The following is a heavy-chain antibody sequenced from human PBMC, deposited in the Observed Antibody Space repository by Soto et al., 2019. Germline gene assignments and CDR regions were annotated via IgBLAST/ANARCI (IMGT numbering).Heavy chain of an antibody. J-gene: IGHJ3*02. V-gene: IGHV4-4*02. CDR2: IYHSGSP. CDR3: ACYGSGGYLHPSGAFDI. D-gene: IGHD3-10*01. Sequence: QVQLQESGPGLVKPSGTLSLTCAVASGSISSSNWWSWVRQPPGEGLEWIGEIYHSGSPNYNPSLKRRVTITVDKSKNQFSLKLSSVTAADTAVYYCACYGSGGYLHPSGAFDIWGQGTMVTVSS. CDR1: SGSISSSNW.